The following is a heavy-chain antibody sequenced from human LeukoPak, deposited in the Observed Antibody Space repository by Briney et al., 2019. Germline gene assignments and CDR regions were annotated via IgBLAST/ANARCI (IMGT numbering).Heavy chain of an antibody. CDR3: ARDIGRDSSGKEVDY. J-gene: IGHJ4*02. CDR2: INPSGGST. Sequence: ASVKVSCEASGYTFTSYYMHWVRQAPGQGLEWMGIINPSGGSTSYAQKFQGRVTMTRDTSTSTVYMELSSLRSEDTAVYYCARDIGRDSSGKEVDYWGQGTLVTVSS. V-gene: IGHV1-46*01. CDR1: GYTFTSYY. D-gene: IGHD3-22*01.